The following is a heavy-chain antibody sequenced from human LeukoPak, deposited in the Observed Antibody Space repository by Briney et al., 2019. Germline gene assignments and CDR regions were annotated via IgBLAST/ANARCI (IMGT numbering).Heavy chain of an antibody. J-gene: IGHJ6*03. CDR3: ARSHFRPSGYYYMDV. CDR2: IYTSGST. D-gene: IGHD3-3*02. CDR1: GGSISSGSYC. Sequence: PSETLSLTCTVSGGSISSGSYCWSWTRQPAGKGLEWIGRIYTSGSTNYNPSLKSRVTISVDTSKNQFSLNLSSVTAADTAVYYCARSHFRPSGYYYMDVWGKGTTVTVSS. V-gene: IGHV4-61*02.